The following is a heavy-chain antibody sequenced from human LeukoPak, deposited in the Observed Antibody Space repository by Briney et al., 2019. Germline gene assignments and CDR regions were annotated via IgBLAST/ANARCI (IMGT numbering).Heavy chain of an antibody. CDR2: IYYSGST. V-gene: IGHV4-31*03. D-gene: IGHD4-17*01. J-gene: IGHJ4*02. CDR3: ASRIYGDFSFDY. CDR1: GGSISSGGYY. Sequence: SETLSLTCTVSGGSISSGGYYWSWIRQHPGKGLEWIGYIYYSGSTYYNPSLKSRVTISVDTSKNQFSLKLSSVTAADTAVYYCASRIYGDFSFDYWGQGTLVTVSS.